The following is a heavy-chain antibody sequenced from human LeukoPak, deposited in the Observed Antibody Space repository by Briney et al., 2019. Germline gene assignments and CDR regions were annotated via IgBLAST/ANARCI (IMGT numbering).Heavy chain of an antibody. CDR3: ARGLRVNYDILTGYYNY. CDR1: GYTFTGYY. V-gene: IGHV1-2*02. Sequence: ASVKVSCKASGYTFTGYYMHWVRQAPGQGLEWMGWINPNSGGTNYAQKFQDRVTMTRDTSISTAYMELSRLRSDDTAVYYCARGLRVNYDILTGYYNYWGQGTLVTVSS. J-gene: IGHJ4*02. D-gene: IGHD3-9*01. CDR2: INPNSGGT.